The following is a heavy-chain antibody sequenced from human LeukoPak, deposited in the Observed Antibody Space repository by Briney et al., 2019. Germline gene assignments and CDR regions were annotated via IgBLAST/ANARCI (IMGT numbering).Heavy chain of an antibody. CDR1: GFTFDDYA. J-gene: IGHJ3*02. CDR3: ARDSDLGYCSGGSCYLAFDI. V-gene: IGHV3-9*01. CDR2: ISWNSGSV. D-gene: IGHD2-15*01. Sequence: GGSLRLSCAASGFTFDDYAMHWVPQAPGKGLEWVSGISWNSGSVGYADSVKGRFTISRDNAKNSLYLQMNSLRAEDTAVYYCARDSDLGYCSGGSCYLAFDIWGQGTMVTVSS.